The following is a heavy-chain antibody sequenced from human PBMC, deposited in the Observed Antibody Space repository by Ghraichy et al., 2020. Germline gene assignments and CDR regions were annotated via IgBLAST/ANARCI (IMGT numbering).Heavy chain of an antibody. CDR1: GGSFSGYY. CDR3: AREGLVTYYYYYGMDV. CDR2: INHSGST. D-gene: IGHD4-11*01. J-gene: IGHJ6*02. Sequence: SETLSLTCAVYGGSFSGYYWSWIRQPPGKGLEWIGEINHSGSTNYNPSLKSRVTISVDTSKNQFSLKLSSVTAADTAVYYCAREGLVTYYYYYGMDVWGQGTTVTVSS. V-gene: IGHV4-34*01.